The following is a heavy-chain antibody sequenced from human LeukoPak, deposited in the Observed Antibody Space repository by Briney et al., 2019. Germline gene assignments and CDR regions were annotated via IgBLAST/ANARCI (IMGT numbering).Heavy chain of an antibody. J-gene: IGHJ4*02. CDR1: GFIFTTYE. CDR2: ISSGGSTI. CDR3: ARGTTVTTPFDY. V-gene: IGHV3-48*03. D-gene: IGHD4-17*01. Sequence: GGSLRLSCAASGFIFTTYEMNWVRQAPGKGLEWVSSISSGGSTIYYADSVKGRFTISRDNSKNTLYLQMNSLRAEDTAVYYCARGTTVTTPFDYWGQGTLVTVSS.